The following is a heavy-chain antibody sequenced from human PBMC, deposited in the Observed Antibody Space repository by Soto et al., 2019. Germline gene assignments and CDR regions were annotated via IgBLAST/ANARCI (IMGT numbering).Heavy chain of an antibody. D-gene: IGHD1-1*01. CDR2: IYHSGSN. J-gene: IGHJ4*01. CDR1: GGSISSSNW. CDR3: ARVGNSNGLDD. Sequence: QVQLQESGPGLVKPSGTLSLTCAVSGGSISSSNWWSWVRHHPGQGLEWIGEIYHSGSNNNNPSLKSRVTISVDKSKNQSSLKLIYVTAADTAVSDGARVGNSNGLDDWGQGTMVTVSS. V-gene: IGHV4-4*02.